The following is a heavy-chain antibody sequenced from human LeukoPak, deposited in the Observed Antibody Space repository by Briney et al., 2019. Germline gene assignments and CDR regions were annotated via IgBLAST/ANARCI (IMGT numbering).Heavy chain of an antibody. CDR2: INPSGGST. V-gene: IGHV1-46*01. Sequence: GASVKVSSTASGYTFTTYYMHWVRQAPGQGREWMGIINPSGGSTSYAQKFQGRVTMTRDTSTSTVYMELSSLRSEDTAVYYCARDQAGTPSRYWGQGTLVTVSS. CDR3: ARDQAGTPSRY. J-gene: IGHJ4*02. D-gene: IGHD1-7*01. CDR1: GYTFTTYY.